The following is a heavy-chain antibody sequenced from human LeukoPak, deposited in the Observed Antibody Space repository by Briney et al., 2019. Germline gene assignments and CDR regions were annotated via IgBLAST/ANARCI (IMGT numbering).Heavy chain of an antibody. CDR3: ASNGILTGYFSFDY. Sequence: NPSETLSLTCAVSGGSISSNNWWSWVRQPPGKGLEWIAEFHHSGSTNYNPSLKSRVTISVDKSKNQFSLELTSVTAADTAVYYCASNGILTGYFSFDYWGQGTLVTVSS. J-gene: IGHJ4*02. CDR1: GGSISSNNW. D-gene: IGHD3-9*01. V-gene: IGHV4-4*02. CDR2: FHHSGST.